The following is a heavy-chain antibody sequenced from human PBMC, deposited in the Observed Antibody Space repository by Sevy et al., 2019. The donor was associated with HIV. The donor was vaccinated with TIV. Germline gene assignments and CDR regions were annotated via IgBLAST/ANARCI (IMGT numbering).Heavy chain of an antibody. CDR1: GFTFSDYY. J-gene: IGHJ3*02. CDR2: ISSSGSTI. D-gene: IGHD3-22*01. V-gene: IGHV3-11*01. Sequence: GGSLRLSCAASGFTFSDYYMSWIRQAPGKGLEWVSYISSSGSTIYYADSVKGRFTISRDNAKNSLCLQMNSLRAEDTAVYYCARERDSSGYYYRFDAFDIWGQGTMVTVSS. CDR3: ARERDSSGYYYRFDAFDI.